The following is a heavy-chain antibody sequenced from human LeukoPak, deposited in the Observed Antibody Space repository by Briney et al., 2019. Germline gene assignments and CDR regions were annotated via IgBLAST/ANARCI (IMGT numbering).Heavy chain of an antibody. D-gene: IGHD6-19*01. Sequence: GGSLRLSCAAPGFTFSSYSMNWVRQAPGKGLEWVSSISSSSSYIYYADSVKGRFTISRDNAKNSLYLQMNSLRAEDTAVYYCARDRIAVAGILYYWGQGTLVTVSS. CDR3: ARDRIAVAGILYY. J-gene: IGHJ4*02. CDR2: ISSSSSYI. CDR1: GFTFSSYS. V-gene: IGHV3-21*01.